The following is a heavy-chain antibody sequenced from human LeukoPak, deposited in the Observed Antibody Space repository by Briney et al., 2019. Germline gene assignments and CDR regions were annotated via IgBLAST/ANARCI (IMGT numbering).Heavy chain of an antibody. CDR2: IKQDGSEK. V-gene: IGHV3-7*01. CDR3: ARCFYYYYYYMDV. Sequence: GGSLRLSCAASGFEFTFSSYWMTWVRQAPGKGLEWVANIKQDGSEKYYVDSVKGRFTISRDNAKNSLYLQMNSLRAEDTAVYYCARCFYYYYYYMDVWGKGTTVTISS. CDR1: GFEFTFSSYW. J-gene: IGHJ6*03.